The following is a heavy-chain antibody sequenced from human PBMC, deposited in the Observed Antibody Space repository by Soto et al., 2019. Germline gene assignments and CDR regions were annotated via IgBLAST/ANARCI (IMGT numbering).Heavy chain of an antibody. J-gene: IGHJ4*02. D-gene: IGHD6-13*01. CDR1: GFTFSSYA. Sequence: PGGSLRLSCAASGFTFSSYAMSWVRQAPGKGLEWVSAISGSGGSTYYADSVKGRFTISRDNSKNTLYLQMNSLRAEDTAVYYCAKDPHDGSSGYSIPHPVVGDFDYWGQGPRVTVSS. CDR3: AKDPHDGSSGYSIPHPVVGDFDY. CDR2: ISGSGGST. V-gene: IGHV3-23*01.